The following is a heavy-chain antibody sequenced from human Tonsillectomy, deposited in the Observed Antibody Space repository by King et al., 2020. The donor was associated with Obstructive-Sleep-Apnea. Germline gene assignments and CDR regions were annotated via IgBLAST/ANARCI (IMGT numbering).Heavy chain of an antibody. CDR2: IYPGDSVA. CDR1: GYSFTSYW. Sequence: QLVQSGAEVKKSGESLKISCKGSGYSFTSYWIGWVRQMPGKGLEWMGIIYPGDSVARYRPSFQGHVTISADKSISTAYLQWSSLKASDTAMYYCARRGAVADIPGETAFDIWGQGTMVIVSS. J-gene: IGHJ3*02. CDR3: ARRGAVADIPGETAFDI. D-gene: IGHD6-19*01. V-gene: IGHV5-51*01.